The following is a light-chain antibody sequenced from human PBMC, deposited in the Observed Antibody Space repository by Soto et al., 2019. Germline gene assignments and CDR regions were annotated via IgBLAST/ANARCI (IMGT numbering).Light chain of an antibody. V-gene: IGKV3-11*01. J-gene: IGKJ5*01. CDR2: DAS. Sequence: IVLTHSPATLSFSPGEIATLTFRASQSVSNFLAWCQHKPGQAPRLLIYDASIRATGIPARFSGSGSGTDFTLTISSLEPEDFAVYYCQQRHNWRDTFGQGTRLEIK. CDR3: QQRHNWRDT. CDR1: QSVSNF.